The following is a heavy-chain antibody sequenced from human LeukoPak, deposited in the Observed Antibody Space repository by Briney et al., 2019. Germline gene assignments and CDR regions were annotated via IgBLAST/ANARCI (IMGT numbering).Heavy chain of an antibody. J-gene: IGHJ6*03. V-gene: IGHV4-34*01. CDR2: INHSGST. Sequence: PSETLSLTCAVYGGSFSGYYWSWIRQPPGKGLEWIGEINHSGSTNYNPSLKSRVTISVDTSKNQFSLKLSSVTAADTAVYYCARVSGYYYYYMDVWGKGTTVTVSS. D-gene: IGHD3-10*01. CDR1: GGSFSGYY. CDR3: ARVSGYYYYYMDV.